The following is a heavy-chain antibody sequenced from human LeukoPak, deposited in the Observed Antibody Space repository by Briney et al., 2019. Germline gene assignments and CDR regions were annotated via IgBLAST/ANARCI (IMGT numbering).Heavy chain of an antibody. CDR3: ARDGYYYDSSGYYPEKKNFDY. V-gene: IGHV1-46*01. J-gene: IGHJ4*02. CDR2: INPSGGST. D-gene: IGHD3-22*01. Sequence: ASVKVSCKASGYTFTSYYMHWVRQAPGQGLEWMGIINPSGGSTGYAQKFQGRVTMTRDTSTSTVYMELSSLRSEDTAVYYCARDGYYYDSSGYYPEKKNFDYWGQGTLVTVSS. CDR1: GYTFTSYY.